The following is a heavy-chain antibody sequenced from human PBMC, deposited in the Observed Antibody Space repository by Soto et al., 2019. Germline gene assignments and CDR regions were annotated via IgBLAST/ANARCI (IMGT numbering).Heavy chain of an antibody. Sequence: QDHLVQSGGEVKKPGASAKVSCKASGYTFKNYGINWVRQAPGRCLEWVAWISAYNGDTSYAQHLQGRVTVTTETLTNTAYMELRSLRPDDTAVYFCVLGGLETGYYRDMDYWGQGTLVSVSS. CDR3: VLGGLETGYYRDMDY. CDR1: GYTFKNYG. CDR2: ISAYNGDT. J-gene: IGHJ4*02. D-gene: IGHD3-9*01. V-gene: IGHV1-18*04.